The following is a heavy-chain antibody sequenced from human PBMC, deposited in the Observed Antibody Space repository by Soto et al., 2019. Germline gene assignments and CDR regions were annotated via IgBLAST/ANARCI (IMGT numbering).Heavy chain of an antibody. CDR2: IYYIGSP. CDR3: PRDKSLWY. D-gene: IGHD2-15*01. V-gene: IGHV4-59*01. Sequence: SETLSPTCPVAPGSIISYYWRWVRQPPGNGREWVGYIYYIGSPSNNTSLKSPVTRPENTAKNQLSLKLSSVSAADTALYHCPRDKSLWYWGQGTMVTVAS. J-gene: IGHJ6*01. CDR1: PGSIISYY.